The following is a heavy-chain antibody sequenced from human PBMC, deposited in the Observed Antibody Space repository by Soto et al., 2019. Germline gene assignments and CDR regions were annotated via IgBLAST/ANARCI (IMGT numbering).Heavy chain of an antibody. CDR2: ISYDGRNK. V-gene: IGHV3-30-3*02. D-gene: IGHD1-1*01. CDR3: AKELERQFDY. J-gene: IGHJ4*02. CDR1: GFTFSSYA. Sequence: QVQLVASGGGVVQPGRSLRLSCAASGFTFSSYAMHWVRQAPGKGLEWVAVISYDGRNKDYADSVKGRFTISRDNSKNRLDLQMNSLRAEDTAVYYCAKELERQFDYWGQGTLVTVSS.